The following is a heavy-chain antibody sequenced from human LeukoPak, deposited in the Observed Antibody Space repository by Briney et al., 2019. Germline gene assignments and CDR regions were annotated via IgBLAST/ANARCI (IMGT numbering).Heavy chain of an antibody. CDR2: ISYDGSNK. J-gene: IGHJ5*02. Sequence: QPGRSLRLSCAASGFTFSSYAMHWVRQAPGKGLEWVAVISYDGSNKYYADSVKGRFTISRDNSKNTLYLQMNSLRAEDTAVYYCARDPRPPYCGGDCYSFWFDPWGQGTLVTASS. V-gene: IGHV3-30-3*01. CDR3: ARDPRPPYCGGDCYSFWFDP. CDR1: GFTFSSYA. D-gene: IGHD2-21*02.